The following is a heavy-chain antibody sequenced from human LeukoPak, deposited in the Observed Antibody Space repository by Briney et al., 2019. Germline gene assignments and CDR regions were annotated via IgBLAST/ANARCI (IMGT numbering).Heavy chain of an antibody. CDR3: ARDRIVGATPFDY. V-gene: IGHV3-11*01. Sequence: GGSLRLSCAASGFTFSDYYMSWIRQAPGKGLEWVSYISSSGSTIYYADSVKGRFTISRDNAKNSLCLQMNSLRAEDTAVYYCARDRIVGATPFDYWGQGTLVTVSS. CDR2: ISSSGSTI. CDR1: GFTFSDYY. J-gene: IGHJ4*02. D-gene: IGHD1-26*01.